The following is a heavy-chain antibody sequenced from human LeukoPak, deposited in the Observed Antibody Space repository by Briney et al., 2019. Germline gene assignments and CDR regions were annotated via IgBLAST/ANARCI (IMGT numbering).Heavy chain of an antibody. CDR1: GFTFSNHG. V-gene: IGHV3-23*01. D-gene: IGHD6-6*01. CDR3: AKRVPYSSSSVYFDN. CDR2: VSDSGSDT. J-gene: IGHJ4*02. Sequence: PGGSLRLSCAASGFTFSNHGMSWVRQASGKGLEWVSAVSDSGSDTYYADSVKGRFTVSRDNSKNTLYLQMNILRAEDTAVYYCAKRVPYSSSSVYFDNWGQGTLVTVSS.